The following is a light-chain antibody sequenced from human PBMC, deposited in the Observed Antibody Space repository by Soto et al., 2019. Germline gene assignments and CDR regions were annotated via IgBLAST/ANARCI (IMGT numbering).Light chain of an antibody. Sequence: NFMLTQPHSVSESPGKTVTISCTRSSGSIASNYVQWYQQRPGSAPTTLIYEDDQRPSGVPDRFSGSIDRSSNSASLTFSGLKTEDEADYYCQSYDSSNPVVFGGGTKLTVL. V-gene: IGLV6-57*04. CDR2: EDD. CDR3: QSYDSSNPVV. J-gene: IGLJ2*01. CDR1: SGSIASNY.